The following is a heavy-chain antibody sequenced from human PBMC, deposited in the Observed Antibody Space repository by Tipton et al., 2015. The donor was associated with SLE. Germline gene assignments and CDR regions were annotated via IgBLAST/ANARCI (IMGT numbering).Heavy chain of an antibody. CDR1: GGSISSSSYY. V-gene: IGHV4-39*07. J-gene: IGHJ2*01. Sequence: TLSLTCTVSGGSISSSSYYWGWIRQPPGKGLEWIGSIYYSGSTYYNPSLKSRVTISVDTSKNQFSLKLSSVTAADTAVYYCAREWQQPWHFDLWGRGTLVTVSS. CDR3: AREWQQPWHFDL. CDR2: IYYSGST. D-gene: IGHD6-13*01.